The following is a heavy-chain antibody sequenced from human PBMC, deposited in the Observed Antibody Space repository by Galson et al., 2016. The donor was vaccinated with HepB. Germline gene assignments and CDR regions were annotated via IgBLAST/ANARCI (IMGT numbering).Heavy chain of an antibody. D-gene: IGHD3-10*01. CDR2: ILYDGSNK. CDR3: AKDPSLWLGGVDV. V-gene: IGHV3-30*18. J-gene: IGHJ6*04. CDR1: GFTFNSYR. Sequence: SLRLSCAASGFTFNSYRMHWVRQAPGKGLEWVAVILYDGSNKFYADSVKGRFTISRDNSKNTLYLQINSLRAEDTAVYYCAKDPSLWLGGVDVWGKGTTVTVSS.